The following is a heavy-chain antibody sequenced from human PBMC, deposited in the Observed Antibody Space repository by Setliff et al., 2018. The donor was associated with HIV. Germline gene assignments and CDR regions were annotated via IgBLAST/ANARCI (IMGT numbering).Heavy chain of an antibody. J-gene: IGHJ6*03. CDR2: ISGYNGNT. CDR1: GYTFTSYG. Sequence: ASVKVSCKTSGYTFTSYGISWVRQAPGQGPEWMGWISGYNGNTNYALNFHGRITITTETSTRTAYMELWSLRSDDTAVYYCAGDGDSRDGRVYHYYYMDVWGKGTTVTVSS. V-gene: IGHV1-18*01. D-gene: IGHD1-26*01. CDR3: AGDGDSRDGRVYHYYYMDV.